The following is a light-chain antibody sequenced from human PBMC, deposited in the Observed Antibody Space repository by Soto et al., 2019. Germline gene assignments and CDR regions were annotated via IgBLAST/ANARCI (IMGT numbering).Light chain of an antibody. CDR2: GAS. Sequence: EFVLSHSPGTLSLSPGERATLSCRASQSVSNNYLAWYQQKPGQAPRLLIYGASIRATGIPARFSASGSGTEFTLTISSLQSEDSAVYFCQQYYYWPPYTFGQGTKVDIK. CDR3: QQYYYWPPYT. J-gene: IGKJ2*01. V-gene: IGKV3-15*01. CDR1: QSVSNN.